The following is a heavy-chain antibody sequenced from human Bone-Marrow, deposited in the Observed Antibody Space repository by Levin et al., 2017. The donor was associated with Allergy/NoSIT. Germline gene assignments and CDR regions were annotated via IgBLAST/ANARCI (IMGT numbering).Heavy chain of an antibody. V-gene: IGHV1-46*01. D-gene: IGHD6-19*01. CDR2: INPSSGST. Sequence: ASVKVSCNSSGYTFTSYYIHWVRQAPGQGLEWMGVINPSSGSTTYAQNFQGRVSMTRDTSTSTVYMELSSLRSEDTAVYYCARAAVSGGRFDYWGQGTLVIVTS. J-gene: IGHJ4*02. CDR1: GYTFTSYY. CDR3: ARAAVSGGRFDY.